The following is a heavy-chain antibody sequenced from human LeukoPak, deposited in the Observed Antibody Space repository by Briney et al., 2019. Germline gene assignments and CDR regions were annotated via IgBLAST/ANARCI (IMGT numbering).Heavy chain of an antibody. Sequence: GGSLRLSCAASGFTFSSYSMNWVRQAPGKGLEWVSSISSSSSYIYYADSVKGRFTISRDNAKNSPYLQMNSLRAEDTAVYYCAREGSYTAFDIWGQGTMVTVSS. J-gene: IGHJ3*02. CDR2: ISSSSSYI. CDR1: GFTFSSYS. CDR3: AREGSYTAFDI. V-gene: IGHV3-21*01. D-gene: IGHD1-26*01.